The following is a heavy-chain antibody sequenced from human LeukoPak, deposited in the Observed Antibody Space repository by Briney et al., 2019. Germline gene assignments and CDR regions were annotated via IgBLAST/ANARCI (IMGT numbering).Heavy chain of an antibody. CDR2: IYHSGST. CDR3: AGVVWFGGPLDY. V-gene: IGHV4-38-2*01. J-gene: IGHJ4*02. CDR1: GYSISSGYY. Sequence: SETLSLTCAVSGYSISSGYYWGWIRQPPGKGLEWIGSIYHSGSTYYNPSLKSRVTISVDTSKNQFSLKLSSVTAADTAVYYCAGVVWFGGPLDYWGQGTLVTVSS. D-gene: IGHD3-10*01.